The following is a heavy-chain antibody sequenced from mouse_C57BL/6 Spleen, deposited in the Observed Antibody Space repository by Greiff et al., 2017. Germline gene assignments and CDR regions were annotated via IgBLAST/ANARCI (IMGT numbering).Heavy chain of an antibody. CDR1: GYTFTSYW. V-gene: IGHV1-69*01. D-gene: IGHD2-3*01. J-gene: IGHJ2*01. CDR3: ARGARWSSFDY. Sequence: QVQLQQPGAELVMPGASVKLSCKASGYTFTSYWMHWVKQRPGQGLEWIGEIDPSDSYTNYNQKFKGKSTLTVDKSSSTAYMQLSSLTSEDSAVYYCARGARWSSFDYWGQGTTRTVSS. CDR2: IDPSDSYT.